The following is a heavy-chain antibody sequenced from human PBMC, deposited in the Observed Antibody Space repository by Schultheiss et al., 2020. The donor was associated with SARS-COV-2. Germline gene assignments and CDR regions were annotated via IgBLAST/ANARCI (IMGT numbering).Heavy chain of an antibody. V-gene: IGHV1-18*01. J-gene: IGHJ4*02. CDR3: ARAIGGCSGNTCYFDY. D-gene: IGHD2-15*01. CDR2: ISAYNGNT. CDR1: GYTFTSYD. Sequence: ASVKVSCKASGYTFTSYDINWVRQAPGQGLEWMGGISAYNGNTNYAQKLQGRVTMTTDTSTSTAYMELRSLRSDDTAVYYCARAIGGCSGNTCYFDYWGQGTLVTVSS.